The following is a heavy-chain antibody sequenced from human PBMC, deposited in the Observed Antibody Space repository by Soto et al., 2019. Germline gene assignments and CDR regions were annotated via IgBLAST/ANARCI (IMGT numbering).Heavy chain of an antibody. CDR1: GITVSSNY. D-gene: IGHD3-10*01. CDR2: IYSGGST. CDR3: ARDFYYYGSGTMGGYFDY. V-gene: IGHV3-66*01. Sequence: EVQLVESGGGLVQPGGSLRLSCAASGITVSSNYMSWVRQAPGKGLEWVSVIYSGGSTYYADSVKGRFTISRDNSKNTLYLQMNSLRAEDTAGYYCARDFYYYGSGTMGGYFDYWGQGTLVTVSS. J-gene: IGHJ4*02.